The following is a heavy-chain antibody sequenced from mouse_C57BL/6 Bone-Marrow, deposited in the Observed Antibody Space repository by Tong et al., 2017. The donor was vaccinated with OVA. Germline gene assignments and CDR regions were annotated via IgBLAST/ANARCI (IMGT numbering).Heavy chain of an antibody. V-gene: IGHV1-49*01. D-gene: IGHD1-1*01. CDR1: YFAFMASA. Sequence: LQESGAELVRPGSSVKLSCKDSYFAFMASAMHLVKQRPGHGLELIGSFTMYSDATEYSENFKGKATLTANTSSSTAYMELSSRTSEDSAVYYCARRNYYGSRAGYFDYWGQGTTLTVSS. CDR2: FTMYSDAT. CDR3: ARRNYYGSRAGYFDY. J-gene: IGHJ2*01.